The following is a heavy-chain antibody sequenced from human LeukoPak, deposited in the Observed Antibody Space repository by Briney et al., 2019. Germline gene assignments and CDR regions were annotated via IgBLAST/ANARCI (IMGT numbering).Heavy chain of an antibody. V-gene: IGHV4-34*01. CDR2: INHRRST. Sequence: SETLSLTCAVYGGSFSGYYWSWIRQPPGKGLEWIGEINHRRSTNYNPSLKSRVAMSVDTSKNQFSLNLSSVTAADTAVYYCARGQFWSGYSIWGQGTLVTVSS. D-gene: IGHD3-3*02. J-gene: IGHJ4*02. CDR1: GGSFSGYY. CDR3: ARGQFWSGYSI.